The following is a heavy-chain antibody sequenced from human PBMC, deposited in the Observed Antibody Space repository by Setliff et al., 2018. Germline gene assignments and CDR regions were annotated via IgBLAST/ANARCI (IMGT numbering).Heavy chain of an antibody. J-gene: IGHJ4*02. Sequence: GASVKVSCKASGGTFSSYGISWVRQAPGQGLEWMGGTIPIFGTTNYAQKFQGRVTMTTDTSTSTAYMELRSLRSDDTAIYYCAREGGDGDSSGYYPPLDYWGQGTLVTVSS. CDR1: GGTFSSYG. D-gene: IGHD3-22*01. CDR3: AREGGDGDSSGYYPPLDY. CDR2: TIPIFGTT. V-gene: IGHV1-69*05.